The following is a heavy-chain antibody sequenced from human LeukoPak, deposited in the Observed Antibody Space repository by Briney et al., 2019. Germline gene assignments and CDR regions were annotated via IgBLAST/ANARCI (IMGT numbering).Heavy chain of an antibody. CDR2: ISSSSSYI. Sequence: KPGGSLRLSCAASGFTFSSYSMNWVRQAPGKGLEWVSSISSSSSYIYYADSVKGRFTISRDNAKNSLYLQMNSLRAEDTAVYYCAREWDIVVVVAATKAENAFDIWGQGTMVTVSS. J-gene: IGHJ3*02. CDR1: GFTFSSYS. CDR3: AREWDIVVVVAATKAENAFDI. V-gene: IGHV3-21*01. D-gene: IGHD2-15*01.